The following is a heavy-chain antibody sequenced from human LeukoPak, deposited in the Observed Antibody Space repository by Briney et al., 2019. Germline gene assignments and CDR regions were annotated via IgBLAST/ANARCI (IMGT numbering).Heavy chain of an antibody. Sequence: SETLSLTCTVSGGSISSGSYYWGWIRQPPGKGLEWIGSIYHSGSTYYNPSLKSRVTISVDTSQNQFSLKLSSVTAADTAVYYCAGYTDYVSSWGQGTLVTVSS. V-gene: IGHV4-39*07. J-gene: IGHJ5*02. CDR1: GGSISSGSYY. CDR3: AGYTDYVSS. CDR2: IYHSGST. D-gene: IGHD4-17*01.